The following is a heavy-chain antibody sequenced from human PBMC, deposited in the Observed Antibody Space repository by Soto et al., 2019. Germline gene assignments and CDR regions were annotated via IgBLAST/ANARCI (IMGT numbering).Heavy chain of an antibody. V-gene: IGHV4-39*01. CDR3: ARTYGSGSYYHWYYFAY. CDR1: GGSISSSSYY. J-gene: IGHJ4*02. D-gene: IGHD3-10*01. Sequence: LETLSLTCTVSGGSISSSSYYWGWIRQPPGKGLEWIGIIYYSENTYYNPSLKSRVTISIDTSKNQFSLNLNSVTAADTAVYYCARTYGSGSYYHWYYFAYWAQGTPVTVS. CDR2: IYYSENT.